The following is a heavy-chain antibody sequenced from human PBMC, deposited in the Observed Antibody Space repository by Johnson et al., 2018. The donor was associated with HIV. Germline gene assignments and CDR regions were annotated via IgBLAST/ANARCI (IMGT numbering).Heavy chain of an antibody. J-gene: IGHJ3*02. V-gene: IGHV3-30-3*01. CDR3: ARATDQRLDAFDI. CDR2: ISNDGSIK. D-gene: IGHD6-25*01. CDR1: GFTLSNYA. Sequence: QVQLVESGGGVVQTGRSLRLSCAVSGFTLSNYAMHWVRQAPGKGLEWVAFISNDGSIKFSADSVKGRFTISRDNSKNTLYLQMNSLRAEDTAVYYCARATDQRLDAFDIWGQGTMVTVSS.